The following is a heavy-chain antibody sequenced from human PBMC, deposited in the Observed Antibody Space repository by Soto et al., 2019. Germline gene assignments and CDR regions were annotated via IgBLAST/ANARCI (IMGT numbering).Heavy chain of an antibody. CDR2: ISSSGSTI. D-gene: IGHD3-22*01. CDR1: GFTFSSYE. CDR3: ARATYYYDSSGYYSFDY. J-gene: IGHJ4*02. Sequence: GGSLRLSCAASGFTFSSYEMNWVRQAPGKGLEWVSCISSSGSTIYYADSVKGRFTISRDNAKNSLYLQMNSLRAEDTAVYYCARATYYYDSSGYYSFDYWGQGTLVTVSS. V-gene: IGHV3-48*03.